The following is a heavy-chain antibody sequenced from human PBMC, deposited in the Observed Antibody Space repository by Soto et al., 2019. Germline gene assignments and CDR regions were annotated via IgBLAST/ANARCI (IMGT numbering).Heavy chain of an antibody. CDR2: IDPSDSYT. CDR1: GYSFTGYW. Sequence: RXESLTISLKGSGYSFTGYWISLVRQMPGKGLEWMGRIDPSDSYTNYSPSFQGHVTISADKSISTAYLQWSSLKASDTAMYYCARLAGYSSGWYEYYYYGMDVWGQGTTVTVSS. CDR3: ARLAGYSSGWYEYYYYGMDV. D-gene: IGHD6-19*01. J-gene: IGHJ6*02. V-gene: IGHV5-10-1*01.